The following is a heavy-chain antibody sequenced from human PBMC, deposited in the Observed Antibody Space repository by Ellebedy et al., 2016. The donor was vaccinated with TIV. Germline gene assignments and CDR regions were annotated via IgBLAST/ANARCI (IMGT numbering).Heavy chain of an antibody. CDR2: ISVSGGST. CDR1: GFTFSTYA. Sequence: GGSLRLSCAASGFTFSTYAMSWVRQTPGKGLEWVSGISVSGGSTHYADSVKGRFTVSRDNSKKTLYLQMNSLRAEDTAVYYCAKSNSIMDYFDPWGQGTLVTVSS. D-gene: IGHD4-23*01. CDR3: AKSNSIMDYFDP. J-gene: IGHJ5*02. V-gene: IGHV3-23*01.